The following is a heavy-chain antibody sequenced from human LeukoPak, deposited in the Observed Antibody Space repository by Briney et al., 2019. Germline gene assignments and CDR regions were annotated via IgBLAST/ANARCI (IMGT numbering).Heavy chain of an antibody. D-gene: IGHD2-2*02. CDR3: ARGDIVVVPAAIVAWFDP. V-gene: IGHV4-59*12. J-gene: IGHJ5*02. Sequence: SETLSLTCTVSGGSISSYYWSWIRKPPGKGLEWIGYIYYSGSTNYNPSLKSRVTISVDTSKNQFSLKLSSVTAADTAVYYCARGDIVVVPAAIVAWFDPWGQGTLVTVSS. CDR2: IYYSGST. CDR1: GGSISSYY.